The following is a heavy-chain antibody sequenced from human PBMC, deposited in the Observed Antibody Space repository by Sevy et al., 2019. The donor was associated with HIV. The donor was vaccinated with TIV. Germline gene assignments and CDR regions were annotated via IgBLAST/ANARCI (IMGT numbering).Heavy chain of an antibody. CDR3: ARCIDYDFWSGYYRAEGYYYYMDV. J-gene: IGHJ6*03. D-gene: IGHD3-3*01. V-gene: IGHV3-48*01. CDR1: GFTFSSYS. CDR2: ISSSSSTI. Sequence: GGSLRLSCAASGFTFSSYSMNWVRQAPGKGLEWVSYISSSSSTIYYADSVKGRFTISRDNAKNSLYLQMNSLRAEDTAVYYCARCIDYDFWSGYYRAEGYYYYMDVWGKGTTVTVSS.